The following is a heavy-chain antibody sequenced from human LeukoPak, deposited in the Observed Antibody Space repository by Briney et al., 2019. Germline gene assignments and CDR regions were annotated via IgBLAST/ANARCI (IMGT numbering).Heavy chain of an antibody. CDR2: ISYDGSNK. Sequence: PGRALRLSCAGSGFSFSSYAMHWVRQAPGKGLQWVAYISYDGSNKYYADSVKGRFTISRDNSKSTLYLQMNSLKTEDTAVYYCARDFRIGVALEYWGQGTLVTVSS. J-gene: IGHJ4*02. CDR1: GFSFSSYA. CDR3: ARDFRIGVALEY. V-gene: IGHV3-30-3*01. D-gene: IGHD6-19*01.